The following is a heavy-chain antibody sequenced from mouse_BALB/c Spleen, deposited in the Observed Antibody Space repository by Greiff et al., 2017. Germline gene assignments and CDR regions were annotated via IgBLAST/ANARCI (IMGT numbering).Heavy chain of an antibody. CDR2: ISSGGST. Sequence: EVMLVESGGGLVKPGGSLKLSCAASGFTFSSYAMSWVRQTPEKRLEWVASISSGGSTYYPDSVKGRFTISRDNARNILYLQMSSLRSEDTAMYYCARREVITTATPCFAYWGQGTLVTVSA. CDR1: GFTFSSYA. CDR3: ARREVITTATPCFAY. V-gene: IGHV5-6-5*01. J-gene: IGHJ3*01. D-gene: IGHD1-2*01.